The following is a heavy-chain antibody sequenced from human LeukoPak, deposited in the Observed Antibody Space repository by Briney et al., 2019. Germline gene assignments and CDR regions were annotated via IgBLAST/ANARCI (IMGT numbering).Heavy chain of an antibody. CDR1: GGSITRYY. D-gene: IGHD6-13*01. Sequence: SETLSLTCSVSGGSITRYYWSWIRQPPGKGLEWIRYIYYSGSTNCNPSLKRRVTIAVVTSKNQFSLKLSSVAGADTAVYYCAGGGIAAAALVHLDYWGQGTLVTAPS. J-gene: IGHJ4*02. V-gene: IGHV4-59*12. CDR3: AGGGIAAAALVHLDY. CDR2: IYYSGST.